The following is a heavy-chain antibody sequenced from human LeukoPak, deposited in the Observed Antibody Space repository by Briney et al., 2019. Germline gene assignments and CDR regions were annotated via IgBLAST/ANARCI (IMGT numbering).Heavy chain of an antibody. D-gene: IGHD2-15*01. CDR2: IYYSGST. J-gene: IGHJ4*01. CDR3: AREPVVVGSSYYLDY. Sequence: SETLSLTCAVSGGSISSSDWWSWVRQPPGKGLEWLGQIYYSGSTNYNPSLKSRVTISVDKSKNQFSLKLSSVTAADTAIYYCAREPVVVGSSYYLDYWGHGTLVTVSS. V-gene: IGHV4-4*02. CDR1: GGSISSSDW.